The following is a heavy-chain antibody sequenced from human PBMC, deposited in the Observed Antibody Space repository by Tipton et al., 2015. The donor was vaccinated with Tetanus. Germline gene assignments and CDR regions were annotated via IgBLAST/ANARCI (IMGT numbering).Heavy chain of an antibody. D-gene: IGHD5-24*01. Sequence: TLSLTCAVYGGSFSGYYWSWIRQPPGKGLEWIGNVYSSGSTYYNPSLKGRVTMSVDTSKNQFSLNLSSVTAADTAVYYCARGDGSTLHYWGQGTLVTVSS. CDR2: VYSSGST. CDR1: GGSFSGYY. CDR3: ARGDGSTLHY. V-gene: IGHV4-34*11. J-gene: IGHJ4*02.